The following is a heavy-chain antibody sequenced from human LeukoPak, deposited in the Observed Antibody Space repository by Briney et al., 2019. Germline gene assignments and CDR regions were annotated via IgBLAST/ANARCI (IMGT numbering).Heavy chain of an antibody. V-gene: IGHV5-10-1*01. CDR1: GYSFTSYW. J-gene: IGHJ4*02. Sequence: GESLKISCKGSGYSFTSYWISWVRQMPGKGLEWMGRIDPSDSYTNYSPSFQGHVTISADKSISTAYLQWSSLKASDTAMYYCARLCYYDSSGYVLGFWGQGTLVTVSS. CDR2: IDPSDSYT. CDR3: ARLCYYDSSGYVLGF. D-gene: IGHD3-22*01.